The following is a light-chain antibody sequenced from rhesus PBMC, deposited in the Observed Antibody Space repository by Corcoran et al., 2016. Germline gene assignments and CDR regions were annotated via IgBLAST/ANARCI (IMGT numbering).Light chain of an antibody. V-gene: IGKV1-74*01. CDR2: KAS. CDR1: ENVNND. CDR3: PHIYGTPPT. J-gene: IGKJ4*01. Sequence: DIQMTQSPSSLFASVGDRVTITCRTSENVNNDLNWYQQKPGKAPKLLIYKASNLQSGVPSRFSGCGSWTNYTFSICSLQSEDVATYSCPHIYGTPPTFGGWTKVEIK.